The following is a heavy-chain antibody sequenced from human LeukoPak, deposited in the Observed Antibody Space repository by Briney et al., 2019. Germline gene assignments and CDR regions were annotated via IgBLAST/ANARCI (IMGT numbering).Heavy chain of an antibody. Sequence: PSETLSLTCAVYGGSFSGYYWSWIRQPPGKGLDWIGEINHSGSTNYNPSLKSRVTISVDTSKNQFSLKLISVTAADTAVYYCARATYSYGYNYFDYWGQGTLVTVSS. CDR1: GGSFSGYY. CDR3: ARATYSYGYNYFDY. CDR2: INHSGST. D-gene: IGHD5-18*01. V-gene: IGHV4-34*01. J-gene: IGHJ4*02.